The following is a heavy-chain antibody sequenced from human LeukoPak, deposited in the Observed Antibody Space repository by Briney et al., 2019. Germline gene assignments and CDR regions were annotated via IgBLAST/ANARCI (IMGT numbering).Heavy chain of an antibody. J-gene: IGHJ3*02. Sequence: SETLSLTCTVSGGSIRTFYWSWIRQSPGKGLEWIGYIVYSGGTSCNPSLKSRATISVDTSKSQFSLKLSSVTAADTAVYYCAASDAYKGFGIWGQGTMVTVSS. CDR3: AASDAYKGFGI. V-gene: IGHV4-59*01. CDR2: IVYSGGT. CDR1: GGSIRTFY. D-gene: IGHD5-24*01.